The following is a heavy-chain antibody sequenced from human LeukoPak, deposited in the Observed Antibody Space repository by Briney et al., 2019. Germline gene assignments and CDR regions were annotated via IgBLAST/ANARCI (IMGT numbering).Heavy chain of an antibody. CDR1: GYTFTNYD. Sequence: GASVKVSCKASGYTFTNYDINWVRQATGQGLEWMGWMNPNSGNTGYAQKFQGRVTITRNTSISTAYMELSGLRSEDTAVYYCARDHSNYGLYDYWGQGTLVTVSS. V-gene: IGHV1-8*03. D-gene: IGHD4-11*01. CDR3: ARDHSNYGLYDY. J-gene: IGHJ4*02. CDR2: MNPNSGNT.